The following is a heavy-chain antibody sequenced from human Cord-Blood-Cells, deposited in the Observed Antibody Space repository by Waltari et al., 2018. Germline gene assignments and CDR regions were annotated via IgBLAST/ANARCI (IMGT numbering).Heavy chain of an antibody. CDR2: IIPIFGTA. Sequence: VQMVQSGAVVKNRGSSVKVSCKASGGTFSSYAISWERQAPGHGLEWMGGIIPIFGTANYAKKFQGRDTITADESTSTADMELSSLRSEDTAVYYCARVSKDYDFWSGYFPWGYFDYWGQGTLVTVSS. D-gene: IGHD3-3*01. V-gene: IGHV1-69*01. CDR3: ARVSKDYDFWSGYFPWGYFDY. J-gene: IGHJ4*02. CDR1: GGTFSSYA.